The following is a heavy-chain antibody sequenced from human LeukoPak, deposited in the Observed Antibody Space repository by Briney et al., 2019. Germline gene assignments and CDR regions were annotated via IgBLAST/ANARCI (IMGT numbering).Heavy chain of an antibody. CDR1: GFTISSYE. V-gene: IGHV3-23*01. CDR3: AKELQGYGYYYFDY. J-gene: IGHJ4*02. Sequence: GGSLRLSCAASGFTISSYEMDWVRQAPGKGLEWVSAISGSGGSKYYADSVKGRFTISRDNSKNTLYLQMNSLRAEDTAVYYCAKELQGYGYYYFDYWGQGTLVTVSS. D-gene: IGHD5-18*01. CDR2: ISGSGGSK.